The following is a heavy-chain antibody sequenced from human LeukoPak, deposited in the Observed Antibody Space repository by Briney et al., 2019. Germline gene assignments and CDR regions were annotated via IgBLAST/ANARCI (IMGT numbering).Heavy chain of an antibody. CDR3: ARGLVVVVTALDY. J-gene: IGHJ4*02. CDR2: ISGRDGST. CDR1: GFTFSNYW. Sequence: PGGSLRLSCVVSGFTFSNYWMSWVRQAPGKGLEWVSLISGRDGSTYYADSVKGRFTISRDNSKNTLYLQMNSLRAEDTAVYYCARGLVVVVTALDYWGQGTLVTVSS. D-gene: IGHD2-21*02. V-gene: IGHV3-23*01.